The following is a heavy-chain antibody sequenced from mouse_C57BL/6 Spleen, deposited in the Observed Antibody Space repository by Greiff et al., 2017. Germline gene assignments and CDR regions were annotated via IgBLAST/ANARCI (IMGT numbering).Heavy chain of an antibody. CDR1: GYTFTDYN. CDR2: INPNNGGT. CDR3: AREDYYGSSWFAY. D-gene: IGHD1-1*01. J-gene: IGHJ3*01. Sequence: EVQLVESGPELVKPGASVKMSCKASGYTFTDYNMHWVKQSHGKSLEWIGYINPNNGGTSYNQKFKGKATLTVNKSSSTAYMELRSLTSEDSAVYYCAREDYYGSSWFAYWGQGTLVTVSA. V-gene: IGHV1-22*01.